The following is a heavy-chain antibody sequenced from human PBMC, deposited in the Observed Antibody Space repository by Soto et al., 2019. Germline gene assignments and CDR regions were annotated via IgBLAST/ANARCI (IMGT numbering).Heavy chain of an antibody. CDR3: ARGVGSSQKTFYYRIEV. J-gene: IGHJ6*02. V-gene: IGHV4-30-2*01. CDR2: VYHSGST. D-gene: IGHD6-6*01. Sequence: PSETLSLTCAVSGGSIRSGGYSWSWIRQPPGKGLEWIGYVYHSGSTYYSSSLKSRVTISVDMSKNQISLKLTSVTAADTAVYYCARGVGSSQKTFYYRIEVWGQGTPVTVSS. CDR1: GGSIRSGGYS.